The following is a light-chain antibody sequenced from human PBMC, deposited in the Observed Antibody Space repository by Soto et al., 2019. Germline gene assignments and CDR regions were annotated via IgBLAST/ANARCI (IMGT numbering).Light chain of an antibody. J-gene: IGKJ3*01. V-gene: IGKV1-39*01. CDR1: QNILTY. Sequence: DIQMTQSPSSLSASVGDNVTMSCRASQNILTYLNWYQQNPGRAPKLLIFGASILQDGVPSRFSGIGSGTEFTLTITSLRPEDFATYFCQQTYRSPFTFGPGTKVDMK. CDR3: QQTYRSPFT. CDR2: GAS.